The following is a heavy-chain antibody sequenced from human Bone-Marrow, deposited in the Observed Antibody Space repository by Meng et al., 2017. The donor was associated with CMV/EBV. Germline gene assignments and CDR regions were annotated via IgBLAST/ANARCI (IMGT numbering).Heavy chain of an antibody. Sequence: SLKISCAASGFTFDDYAMHWVRQAPGKGLEWVSGISWNSGSIGYADSVKGRFTISRDNAKNSLYLQMNSLRAEDTALYYCAKDYSAYDIGVDAFDIWGQGTMVTVSS. CDR3: AKDYSAYDIGVDAFDI. V-gene: IGHV3-9*01. J-gene: IGHJ3*02. CDR2: ISWNSGSI. CDR1: GFTFDDYA. D-gene: IGHD5-12*01.